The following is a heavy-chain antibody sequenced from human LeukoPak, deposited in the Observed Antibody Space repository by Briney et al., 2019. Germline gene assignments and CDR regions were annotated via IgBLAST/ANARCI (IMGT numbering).Heavy chain of an antibody. V-gene: IGHV4-59*01. CDR2: IYYSGST. CDR3: ARGQQQLSYGMDV. D-gene: IGHD6-13*01. Sequence: PLGTLALTRTVSGGSISCYYWSWIRQPPGKGLGWIGYIYYSGSTNYNPSLKSRVTISVDTSKNQFSLKLSSVTAADTAVYYCARGQQQLSYGMDVWGQGTTVTVSS. J-gene: IGHJ6*02. CDR1: GGSISCYY.